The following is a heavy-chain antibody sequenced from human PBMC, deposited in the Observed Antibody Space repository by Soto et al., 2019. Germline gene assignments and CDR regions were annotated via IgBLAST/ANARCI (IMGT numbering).Heavy chain of an antibody. D-gene: IGHD6-13*01. CDR1: GFTFSSYG. CDR2: ISYDGNNK. CDR3: ATDLGSSWYDNWFDP. J-gene: IGHJ5*02. Sequence: QVQLVESGGGVVQPGRSLRLSCAASGFTFSSYGMHWVRQAPGKGLEWVAVISYDGNNKYYADSVKGRFTISRDNSKNTLYLQINSLRAEDTAVYYCATDLGSSWYDNWFDPWGHGSLVTVSS. V-gene: IGHV3-30*03.